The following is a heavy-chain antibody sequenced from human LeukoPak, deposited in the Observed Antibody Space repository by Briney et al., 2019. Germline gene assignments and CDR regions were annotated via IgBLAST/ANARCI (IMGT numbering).Heavy chain of an antibody. V-gene: IGHV3-23*01. CDR1: GFTFSSSA. D-gene: IGHD4-17*01. CDR3: AKKYGDYYYYYYMDV. Sequence: GGSLRLSCAASGFTFSSSAMSCVRHAPGKGLEWVSSISGSGDTTFYAHSVKRRFTISRDNYKNTLYQKMNSMRAEDTAVYYCAKKYGDYYYYYYMDVWGKGTTVTVSS. CDR2: ISGSGDTT. J-gene: IGHJ6*03.